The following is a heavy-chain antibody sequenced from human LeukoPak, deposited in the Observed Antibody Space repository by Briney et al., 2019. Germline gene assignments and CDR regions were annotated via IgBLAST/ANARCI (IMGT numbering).Heavy chain of an antibody. CDR3: ASEWEQEDAFDI. J-gene: IGHJ3*02. CDR2: ISSSSSYI. D-gene: IGHD1-26*01. CDR1: GFTFSSYS. V-gene: IGHV3-21*01. Sequence: GGSLRLSCAASGFTFSSYSMNWVRQAPGKGLEWVSSISSSSSYIYYADSVKGRFTISRDNAKNSLYLQMNSLRAEDTAVYYCASEWEQEDAFDIWGQGTMVTVSS.